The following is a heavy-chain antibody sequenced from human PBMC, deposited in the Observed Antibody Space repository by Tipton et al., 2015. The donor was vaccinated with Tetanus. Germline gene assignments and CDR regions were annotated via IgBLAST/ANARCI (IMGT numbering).Heavy chain of an antibody. CDR3: ARDGGRELL. V-gene: IGHV4-59*02. CDR1: GGSVSSYY. CDR2: IYYNGKT. Sequence: TLSLTCNVSGGSVSSYYWTWIRQPPGKGLEWIGYIYYNGKTKYNPSLKSRVSITIDTPKNQCSLTVNSVTAADTAVYYCARDGGRELLWGQGTLVTVSS. D-gene: IGHD3-16*01. J-gene: IGHJ4*02.